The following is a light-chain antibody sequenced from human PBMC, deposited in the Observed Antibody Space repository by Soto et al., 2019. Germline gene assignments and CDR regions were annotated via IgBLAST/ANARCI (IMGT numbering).Light chain of an antibody. V-gene: IGLV2-18*02. CDR1: SSDVGSYNR. CDR2: EVS. J-gene: IGLJ1*01. CDR3: SSYTSSSTIV. Sequence: QSALTQPPSVSGSPGQSVTISCTGTSSDVGSYNRVSWYQQPPGTAPKLMIYEVSNRPSGVPDRFSGFKSGNTASLTISGLQAEDEADYYCSSYTSSSTIVFGTGTKLTVL.